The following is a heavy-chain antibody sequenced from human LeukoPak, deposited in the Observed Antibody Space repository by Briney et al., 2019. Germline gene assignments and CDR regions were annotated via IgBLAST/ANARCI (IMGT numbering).Heavy chain of an antibody. CDR2: ISYDGSNK. Sequence: GGSLRLSCAASGFTFSSYGMHWVRQAPGKGLEWVAVISYDGSNKYYADSVKGRFTISRDNSKNTLYLQMNSLRAEDTAVYYSAKSQLMVWGQGTLVTVSS. CDR3: AKSQLMV. J-gene: IGHJ4*02. D-gene: IGHD2-2*01. CDR1: GFTFSSYG. V-gene: IGHV3-30*18.